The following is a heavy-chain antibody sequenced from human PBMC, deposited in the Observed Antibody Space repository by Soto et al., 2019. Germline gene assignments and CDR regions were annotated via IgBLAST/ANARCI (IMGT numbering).Heavy chain of an antibody. CDR1: GFTFSSSD. D-gene: IGHD6-13*01. J-gene: IGHJ4*02. CDR3: ARWNWQQLAFDY. V-gene: IGHV3-13*05. Sequence: SXRLSWSPSGFTFSSSDMHWVRQATGKGLEWVSGIGSAGDPYYAGSVKGRFTISRENAKNSLYLQMNSLRAGDTAVYYCARWNWQQLAFDYWGQGTLVTVYS. CDR2: IGSAGDP.